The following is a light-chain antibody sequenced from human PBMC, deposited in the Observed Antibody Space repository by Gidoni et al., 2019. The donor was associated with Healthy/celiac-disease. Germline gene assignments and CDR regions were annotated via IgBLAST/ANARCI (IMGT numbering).Light chain of an antibody. V-gene: IGKV3-15*01. Sequence: ERVMTQSPATLPVSPGERATLSCRASQSVSSNIAWYQQKPGQAPRLLIYGASTRATGIPARFSGSGSGTEFTLTISSLQSEDFAVYYCQQYNNWPPLTFGGGTKVEIK. CDR2: GAS. J-gene: IGKJ4*01. CDR3: QQYNNWPPLT. CDR1: QSVSSN.